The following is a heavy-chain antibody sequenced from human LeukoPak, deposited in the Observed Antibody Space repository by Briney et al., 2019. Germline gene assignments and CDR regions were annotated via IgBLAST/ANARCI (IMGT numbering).Heavy chain of an antibody. CDR3: ARETLSGYYYPLDY. CDR2: INTNTGNP. CDR1: GYTFTSYA. V-gene: IGHV7-4-1*02. J-gene: IGHJ4*02. Sequence: ASVKVSCKASGYTFTSYAMNWVRQAPGQGLEWMGWINTNTGNPTYAQGFTGRFVFSLDTSVSTAYLQISSLKAEDTAVYYCARETLSGYYYPLDYWGQGTLVTVSS. D-gene: IGHD3-22*01.